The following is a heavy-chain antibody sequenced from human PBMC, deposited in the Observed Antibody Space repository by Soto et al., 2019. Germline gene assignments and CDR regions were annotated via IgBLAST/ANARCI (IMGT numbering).Heavy chain of an antibody. Sequence: SETLSLTCTVSGGSISSGCYYWSWIRQHAGKGLEWIGYIYYSGCTYYNPSLKSRVTISVETSKNQFSLKLSSVTAADTAVYYCARDRECSGGTCYNYFDYWGQGTLVTVSS. CDR3: ARDRECSGGTCYNYFDY. V-gene: IGHV4-31*03. D-gene: IGHD2-15*01. J-gene: IGHJ4*02. CDR1: GGSISSGCYY. CDR2: IYYSGCT.